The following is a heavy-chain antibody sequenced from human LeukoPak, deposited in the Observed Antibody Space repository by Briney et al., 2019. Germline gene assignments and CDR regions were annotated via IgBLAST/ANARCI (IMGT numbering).Heavy chain of an antibody. V-gene: IGHV4-59*01. CDR1: GGSISTYY. J-gene: IGHJ4*02. Sequence: PSETLSLTCTVSGGSISTYYWNWMRQPPGKGLEWIGDINYSGSTNYNPSLKSRVAISVDTSKNQFSLKLNSVTSADTAVYYCARSYFWGIAVAGYYFDYWGQGTLVTVSS. CDR2: INYSGST. D-gene: IGHD6-19*01. CDR3: ARSYFWGIAVAGYYFDY.